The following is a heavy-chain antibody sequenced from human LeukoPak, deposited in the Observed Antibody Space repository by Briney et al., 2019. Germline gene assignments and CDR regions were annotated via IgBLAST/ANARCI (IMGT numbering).Heavy chain of an antibody. CDR1: GYSFANYW. CDR3: ARRRHCTSGSCEDFDY. CDR2: IYPGDSDT. D-gene: IGHD2-15*01. Sequence: MHGESLKISCKGSGYSFANYWIGWVRQMPGKGLEWMGTIYPGDSDTRYSPSFQGQVTISADKSISTAYLQWSSLKASDTAMYYCARRRHCTSGSCEDFDYWGQGTLVTVPS. V-gene: IGHV5-51*01. J-gene: IGHJ4*02.